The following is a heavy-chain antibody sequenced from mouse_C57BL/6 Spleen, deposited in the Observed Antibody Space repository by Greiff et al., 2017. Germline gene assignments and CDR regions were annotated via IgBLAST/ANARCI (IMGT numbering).Heavy chain of an antibody. D-gene: IGHD2-2*01. CDR3: ARGGGLRRGYYFDY. Sequence: VQLQQPGAELVMPGASVKLSCKASGYTFTSYWMHWVKQRPGQGLEWIGEIDPSDSYTNYNQKFKGKSTLTVDKSSSTAYMQLSSLTSEDSAVYYGARGGGLRRGYYFDYWGQGTTLTVSS. V-gene: IGHV1-69*01. J-gene: IGHJ2*01. CDR2: IDPSDSYT. CDR1: GYTFTSYW.